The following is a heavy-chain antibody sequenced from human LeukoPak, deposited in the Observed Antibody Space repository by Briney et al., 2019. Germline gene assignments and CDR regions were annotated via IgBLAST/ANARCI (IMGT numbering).Heavy chain of an antibody. D-gene: IGHD5-18*01. Sequence: ASVRVSCKASGYTFTSYDINWVRQATGQGLEWMGWMNTNSGNTGYAQKFQGRVTMTRSTSISTAYMELSSLRSEGTAVYYCARDKSGTAMNPLDYWGQGTLVTVSS. CDR3: ARDKSGTAMNPLDY. CDR1: GYTFTSYD. CDR2: MNTNSGNT. J-gene: IGHJ4*02. V-gene: IGHV1-8*01.